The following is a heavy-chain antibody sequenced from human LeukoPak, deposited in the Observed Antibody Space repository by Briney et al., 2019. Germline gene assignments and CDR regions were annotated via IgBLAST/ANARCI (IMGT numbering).Heavy chain of an antibody. CDR2: INENGGGK. V-gene: IGHV3-7*01. J-gene: IGHJ4*02. D-gene: IGHD1-1*01. CDR1: GFTFSSYW. CDR3: ARVKFSVGIRAFDY. Sequence: GGSLRLSCAASGFTFSSYWMSWVRQAPGKGLEWVSNINENGGGKYYADSVKGRFTISRDNSKNTLYLQMNSLRAEDTAVYYCARVKFSVGIRAFDYWGQGTLVTVSS.